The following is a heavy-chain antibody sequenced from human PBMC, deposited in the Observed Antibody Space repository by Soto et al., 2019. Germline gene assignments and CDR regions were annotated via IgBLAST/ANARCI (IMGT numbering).Heavy chain of an antibody. CDR1: SGSISSSTYF. V-gene: IGHV4-39*01. CDR2: IYYSGST. CDR3: ARVLRDYPFYYYYMDV. Sequence: TLSLTCTVSSGSISSSTYFWAWIRQPPGKGLEWIGNIYYSGSTYYNPSLKSRVTISVDTSKNQFSLRLSSVTAADTAVYYCARVLRDYPFYYYYMDVWGKGTTVTVSS. D-gene: IGHD3-10*01. J-gene: IGHJ6*03.